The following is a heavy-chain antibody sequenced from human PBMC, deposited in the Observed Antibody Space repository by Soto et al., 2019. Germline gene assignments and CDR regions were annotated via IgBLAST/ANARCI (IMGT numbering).Heavy chain of an antibody. Sequence: ASVKVSCKPSGYTFTGYYIHWVRQAPGQGLEWMGRINPNSGDTNFAQNFRGRVTMTWDTSTSTAYMELRSLRSDDTAVYYCARDGGSYYKSPADYWGQGTLVTVS. CDR3: ARDGGSYYKSPADY. J-gene: IGHJ4*02. D-gene: IGHD3-10*01. V-gene: IGHV1-2*06. CDR1: GYTFTGYY. CDR2: INPNSGDT.